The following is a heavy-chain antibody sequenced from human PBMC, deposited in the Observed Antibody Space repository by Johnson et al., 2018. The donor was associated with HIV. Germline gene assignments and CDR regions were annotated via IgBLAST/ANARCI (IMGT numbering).Heavy chain of an antibody. CDR3: ARAGRLGYCSGGSCYSPAFDI. CDR1: GFTFSSYG. Sequence: QVQLVESGGGVVQPGRSLRLSCAASGFTFSSYGMHWVRQAPGKGLEWVAVISYDGSNKYYADSVKGRFTISRDNSKNTLYLQMNSLRAGDTAVCYCARAGRLGYCSGGSCYSPAFDIWGQGTMVTVSS. D-gene: IGHD2-15*01. J-gene: IGHJ3*02. V-gene: IGHV3-30*03. CDR2: ISYDGSNK.